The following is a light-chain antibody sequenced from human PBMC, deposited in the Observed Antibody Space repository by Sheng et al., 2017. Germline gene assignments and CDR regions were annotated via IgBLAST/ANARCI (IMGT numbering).Light chain of an antibody. J-gene: IGKJ5*01. CDR2: TLS. CDR1: ESLLGSDGEKTY. V-gene: IGKV2-40*01. Sequence: DIVMTQTPLSLSVSPGEPASISCRSSESLLGSDGEKTYLDWFLQRPGQSPQLLIHTLSYRASGVPDRFSGSGSGTEFTLTITSLQSEDFAVYFCQQYKQWPPITFGQGTRLEIK. CDR3: QQYKQWPPIT.